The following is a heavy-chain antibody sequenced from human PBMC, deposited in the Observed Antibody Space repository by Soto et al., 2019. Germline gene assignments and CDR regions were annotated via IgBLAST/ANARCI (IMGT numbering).Heavy chain of an antibody. CDR2: ISYDGSIK. J-gene: IGHJ4*02. Sequence: PGGSLRLSCAASGVSFSIPAMHWVRQAPGKGLEWVAVISYDGSIKYYADSVKGRFTISRDNSKNTLYLQMNSLRADDTVVYYCARAEAVAGPYYFDYWGQGTLVTVSS. CDR1: GVSFSIPA. D-gene: IGHD6-19*01. CDR3: ARAEAVAGPYYFDY. V-gene: IGHV3-30-3*01.